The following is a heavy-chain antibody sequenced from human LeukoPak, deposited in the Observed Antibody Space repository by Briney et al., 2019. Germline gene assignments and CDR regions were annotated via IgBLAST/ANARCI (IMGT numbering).Heavy chain of an antibody. V-gene: IGHV4-30-2*01. D-gene: IGHD5-18*01. J-gene: IGHJ6*02. CDR2: IYHSGST. CDR3: ARGAAMEPYYYYGMDV. Sequence: TLSLTCAVSGGSISSGGYSWSWNRQPPGKGLEWIGYIYHSGSTYYNPSLKSRVTISVDRSKNQFSLKLSSVTAADTAVYYCARGAAMEPYYYYGMDVWGQGTTVTVSS. CDR1: GGSISSGGYS.